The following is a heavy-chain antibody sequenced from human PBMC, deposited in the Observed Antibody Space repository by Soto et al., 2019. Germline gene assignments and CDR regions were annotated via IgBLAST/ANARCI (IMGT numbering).Heavy chain of an antibody. CDR1: GGTFSSYA. J-gene: IGHJ4*02. Sequence: VASVKVSCKASGGTFSSYAISWVRQAPGQGLEWMGGIIPIFGTANYAQKFQGRVTITADESTSTAYMELSSLRSEDTAVYYCARQDCSSTSCQSPLLDYWGQGTLVTVSS. V-gene: IGHV1-69*13. CDR2: IIPIFGTA. D-gene: IGHD2-2*01. CDR3: ARQDCSSTSCQSPLLDY.